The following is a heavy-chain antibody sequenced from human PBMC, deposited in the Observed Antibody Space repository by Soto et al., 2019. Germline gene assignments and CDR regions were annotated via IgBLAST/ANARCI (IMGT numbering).Heavy chain of an antibody. D-gene: IGHD2-8*01. CDR2: IYYSGST. Sequence: SETLSLTCTVSGGSISSGGYYWSWIRQHPGKGLEWIGYIYYSGSTYYNPSLKSRVTISVDTSKNQFSLKLSSVTAADTAVYYCASDVGGNGYFDYWGQGTLVTVSS. CDR1: GGSISSGGYY. J-gene: IGHJ4*02. CDR3: ASDVGGNGYFDY. V-gene: IGHV4-31*03.